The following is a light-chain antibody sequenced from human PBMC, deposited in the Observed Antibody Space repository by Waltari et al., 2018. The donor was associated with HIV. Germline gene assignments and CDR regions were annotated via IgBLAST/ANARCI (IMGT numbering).Light chain of an antibody. Sequence: DIQMTQSPSSLSASVGDRVTITCRASQSISSYLNWYQLKPGKAPKLLIYAASSLQSGVPSRFSGSGSGTDFTLTISSLLPEDFATYYCQQSYITPLTFGGGTKVEIK. V-gene: IGKV1-39*01. CDR2: AAS. J-gene: IGKJ4*01. CDR1: QSISSY. CDR3: QQSYITPLT.